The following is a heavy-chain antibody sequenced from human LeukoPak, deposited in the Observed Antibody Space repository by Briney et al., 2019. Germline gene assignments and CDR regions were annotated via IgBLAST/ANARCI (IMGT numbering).Heavy chain of an antibody. CDR1: GGSISSYY. D-gene: IGHD1-26*01. J-gene: IGHJ6*03. V-gene: IGHV4-59*08. CDR3: AVGPNPGGAYYYYYMDV. CDR2: IYYGGST. Sequence: SETLSLTCTVSGGSISSYYWSWIRQPPGKGLEWIGYIYYGGSTNYNPSLKSRVTISVDTSKNQFSLKLSSVTAADTAVYYCAVGPNPGGAYYYYYMDVWGKGTTVTVSS.